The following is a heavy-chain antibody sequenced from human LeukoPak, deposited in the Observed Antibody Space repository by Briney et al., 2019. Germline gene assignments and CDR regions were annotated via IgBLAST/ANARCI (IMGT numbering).Heavy chain of an antibody. J-gene: IGHJ6*02. CDR2: INHNGDVN. Sequence: GGSLRLSCAASGFTFSSYWMNWARQAPGKGLEWVASINHNGDVNYYVDSVKGRFTISKDNAKNSLYLQMNSLRAEDTALYHCARNNGMDVWGQGTTVIVSS. CDR3: ARNNGMDV. CDR1: GFTFSSYW. V-gene: IGHV3-7*03.